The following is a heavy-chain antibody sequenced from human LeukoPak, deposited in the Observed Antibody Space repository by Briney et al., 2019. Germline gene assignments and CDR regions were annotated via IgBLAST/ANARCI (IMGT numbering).Heavy chain of an antibody. CDR1: GLTFSSYG. V-gene: IGHV3-23*01. Sequence: PGGSLRLSCAASGLTFSSYGMRWVRQAPGKGLQWVSAISGSGGTTYYADSVKGRFTISRDNSKKTMYLQMKSLRAEDTAVYHFAKAEMYCNGGSCYPYYYMDVWGKGTTVTVSS. CDR2: ISGSGGTT. D-gene: IGHD2-15*01. CDR3: AKAEMYCNGGSCYPYYYMDV. J-gene: IGHJ6*03.